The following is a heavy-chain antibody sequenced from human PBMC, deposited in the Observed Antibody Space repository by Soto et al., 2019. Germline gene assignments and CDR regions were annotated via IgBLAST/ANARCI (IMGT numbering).Heavy chain of an antibody. CDR1: GGSVSSYY. CDR3: ARVVSSGYYGYFDY. V-gene: IGHV4-4*07. J-gene: IGHJ4*02. D-gene: IGHD3-22*01. Sequence: QVQLQESGPGLVKPSETLSLTCTVSGGSVSSYYWSWIRQPAGKGLEWIGRIYTSGSTIYNPSLKSRVTMSVDASKNQFSRKLSSVTAADTAVYYCARVVSSGYYGYFDYWGQGTLVTVSS. CDR2: IYTSGST.